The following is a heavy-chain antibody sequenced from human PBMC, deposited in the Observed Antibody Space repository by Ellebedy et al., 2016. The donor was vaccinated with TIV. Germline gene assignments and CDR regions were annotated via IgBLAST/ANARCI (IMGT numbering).Heavy chain of an antibody. CDR2: ISYDGSNK. CDR1: GFTFSSYG. Sequence: GGSLRLXCAASGFTFSSYGMHWVRQAPGKGLEWVAVISYDGSNKYYADSVKGRFTISRDNSKNTLYLQMNSLRAEDTAVYYCASSYSGYGFYCYGMDVWGQGTTVTVSS. CDR3: ASSYSGYGFYCYGMDV. V-gene: IGHV3-30*03. J-gene: IGHJ6*02. D-gene: IGHD5-12*01.